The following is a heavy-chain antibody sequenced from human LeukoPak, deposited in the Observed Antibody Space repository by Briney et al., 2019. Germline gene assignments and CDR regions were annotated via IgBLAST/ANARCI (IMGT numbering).Heavy chain of an antibody. CDR3: AELGITMIGGV. J-gene: IGHJ6*04. V-gene: IGHV3-7*01. CDR1: GFTFRSYW. D-gene: IGHD3-10*02. CDR2: IKQDGSEK. Sequence: GGSLRLSCAASGFTFRSYWMSWVRQAPGQGLEWVANIKQDGSEKYYVDSVKGRFTISRDNAKNSLYLQMNSLRAEDTAVYYCAELGITMIGGVWGEGTTVTISS.